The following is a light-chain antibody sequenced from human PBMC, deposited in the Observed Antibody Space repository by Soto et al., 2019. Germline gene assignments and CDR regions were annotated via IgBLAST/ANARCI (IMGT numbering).Light chain of an antibody. Sequence: QLVLTQSPSASASLGASVKLTCTLSSGHSSYAIAWHQQQPEKGPRYLMKLNSDGSHSKGDGIPDRFSGSSSGAERYLNISSLQSEDEADYYCQTWGTGIPWVFGGGTKVTVL. CDR1: SGHSSYA. CDR3: QTWGTGIPWV. CDR2: LNSDGSH. V-gene: IGLV4-69*01. J-gene: IGLJ3*02.